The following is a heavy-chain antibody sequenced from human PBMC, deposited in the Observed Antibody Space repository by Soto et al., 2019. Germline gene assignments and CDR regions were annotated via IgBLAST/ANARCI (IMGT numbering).Heavy chain of an antibody. D-gene: IGHD1-26*01. J-gene: IGHJ6*02. Sequence: GGSLRLSCAASGFTFSSYGMHWVRQAPGKGLEWVAVIWYDGSNKYYADSVKGRFTISRDNSKNTLYLQMNSLRAEDTAVYYCARGERGAGAPYYYYGMDVWGQGTTVTVSS. CDR2: IWYDGSNK. CDR1: GFTFSSYG. CDR3: ARGERGAGAPYYYYGMDV. V-gene: IGHV3-33*01.